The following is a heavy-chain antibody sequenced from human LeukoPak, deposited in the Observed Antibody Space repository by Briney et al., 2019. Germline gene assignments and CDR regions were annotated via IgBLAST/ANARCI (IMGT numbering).Heavy chain of an antibody. D-gene: IGHD2-2*02. CDR1: GFTFSSYA. CDR3: ARDRVPAAIFYYYGMDV. CDR2: ISYDGSNK. V-gene: IGHV3-30-3*01. Sequence: LTGGSLRLSCAASGFTFSSYAVHWVRQAPGKGLEWVAVISYDGSNKYYADSVKGRFTISRDNSKNTLYLQMNSLRAEDTAVYYCARDRVPAAIFYYYGMDVWGQGTTVTVSS. J-gene: IGHJ6*02.